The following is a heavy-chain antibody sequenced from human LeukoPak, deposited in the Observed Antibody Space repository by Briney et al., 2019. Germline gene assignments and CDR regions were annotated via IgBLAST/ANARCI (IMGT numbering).Heavy chain of an antibody. V-gene: IGHV4-59*12. CDR1: GGTISSYY. Sequence: SSETLSLTCTVSGGTISSYYWNWIRQPPGKGLEWIGYIHYSGSTKYNPSLKSRVTISVDTSKNQFSLKLSSVTAADTAVYYCATDKGYHYYWGQGTLVTVSS. J-gene: IGHJ4*02. CDR2: IHYSGST. D-gene: IGHD5-12*01. CDR3: ATDKGYHYY.